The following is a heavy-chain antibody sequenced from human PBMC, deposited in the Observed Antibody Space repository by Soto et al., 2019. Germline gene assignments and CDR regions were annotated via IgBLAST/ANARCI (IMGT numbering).Heavy chain of an antibody. CDR2: IYYSGST. V-gene: IGHV4-59*08. Sequence: QVQLQESGPGLVKPSETLSLTCTVSGGSISSYYWSWIRQPPGKGLEWIGYIYYSGSTNYNPSLKSRVTISVDTSKNQFSLKLSSVTAADTAVYYCARQGVEDYGDQQEPGYFDYWGQGTLVTVSS. CDR1: GGSISSYY. CDR3: ARQGVEDYGDQQEPGYFDY. D-gene: IGHD4-17*01. J-gene: IGHJ4*02.